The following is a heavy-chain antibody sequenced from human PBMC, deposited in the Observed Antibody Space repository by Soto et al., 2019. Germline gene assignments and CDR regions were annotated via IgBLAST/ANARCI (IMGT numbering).Heavy chain of an antibody. CDR3: ARLPSWTSGFDY. J-gene: IGHJ4*02. Sequence: PSETLSLTCTVSVGSIRSYYWSWIRQPPGKGLEWIGYIYYSGSTNYNPSLKSRVTISVDTSKNQFSLKLSSVTAADTAVYYCARLPSWTSGFDYWGQGTLVTVSS. CDR2: IYYSGST. CDR1: VGSIRSYY. V-gene: IGHV4-59*08. D-gene: IGHD6-19*01.